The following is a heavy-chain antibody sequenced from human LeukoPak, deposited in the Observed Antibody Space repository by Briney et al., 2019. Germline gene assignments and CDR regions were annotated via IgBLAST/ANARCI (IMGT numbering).Heavy chain of an antibody. D-gene: IGHD3-10*01. V-gene: IGHV3-23*01. Sequence: AGSLRLSCPASGFPFSAYEMNWVRQPPGKGLEWVSAISDRGGRTHDAYSVKGRSTISRDNSKNTLYLQMNSLEAEDTAVYYCAKYHRPGEEPPSYFDYWGQGTLVAVSS. J-gene: IGHJ4*02. CDR2: ISDRGGRT. CDR3: AKYHRPGEEPPSYFDY. CDR1: GFPFSAYE.